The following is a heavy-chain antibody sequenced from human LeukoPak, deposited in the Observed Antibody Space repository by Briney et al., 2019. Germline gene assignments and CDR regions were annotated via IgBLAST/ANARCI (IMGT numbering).Heavy chain of an antibody. CDR1: GYTFTSYG. V-gene: IGHV1-18*01. CDR2: ISAYNGNT. D-gene: IGHD3-10*01. J-gene: IGHJ4*02. Sequence: ASVKVSCKASGYTFTSYGISWVRQAPGQGLEWMGWISAYNGNTNYAQELQGRVTMTTDTSTSTAYMELRSLRSDDTAVYYCARVLSVTMVRGVTDYWGQGTLVTVSS. CDR3: ARVLSVTMVRGVTDY.